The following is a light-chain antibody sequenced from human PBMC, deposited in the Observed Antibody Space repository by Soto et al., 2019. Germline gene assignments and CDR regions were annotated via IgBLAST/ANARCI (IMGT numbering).Light chain of an antibody. CDR3: CSYAGSYTWV. J-gene: IGLJ3*02. CDR1: SSDVGGYNY. CDR2: DVN. Sequence: QSALTQPRSVSGSPGQSVTISRTGTSSDVGGYNYVSWYQQHPGKAPKLMIYDVNKRPSGVPDRFSGSKSGNTASLTISGLQTEDEADYYCCSYAGSYTWVFGGGTKLTVL. V-gene: IGLV2-11*01.